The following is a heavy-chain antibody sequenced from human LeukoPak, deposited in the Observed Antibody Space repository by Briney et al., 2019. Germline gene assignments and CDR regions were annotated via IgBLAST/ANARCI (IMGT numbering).Heavy chain of an antibody. D-gene: IGHD4-17*01. CDR2: IIPILGIA. J-gene: IGHJ4*02. V-gene: IGHV1-69*04. Sequence: ASVKVSCKASGGTFSSCAISWVRQAPGQGLEWMGRIIPILGIANYAQKFQGRVTITADKSTSTAYMELSSLRSEDTAVYYCARASRPYGDYRYWGQGTLVTVSS. CDR1: GGTFSSCA. CDR3: ARASRPYGDYRY.